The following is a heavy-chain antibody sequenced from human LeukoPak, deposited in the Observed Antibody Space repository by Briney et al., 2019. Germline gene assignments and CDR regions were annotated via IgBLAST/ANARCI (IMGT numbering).Heavy chain of an antibody. D-gene: IGHD1-14*01. V-gene: IGHV3-48*03. J-gene: IGHJ4*02. Sequence: PGGSQRLPCAASGFTISTHEMNWVRQAPGKGLEWLSYISDSGNTIYYADSVKGRFTISRDTAKNSLYLQMNSLRAEDTAIYYCARGSGTAYWGEGTLVTVSS. CDR3: ARGSGTAY. CDR1: GFTISTHE. CDR2: ISDSGNTI.